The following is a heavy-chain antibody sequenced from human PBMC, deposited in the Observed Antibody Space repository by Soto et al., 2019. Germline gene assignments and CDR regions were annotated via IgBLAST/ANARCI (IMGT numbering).Heavy chain of an antibody. D-gene: IGHD3-10*01. Sequence: LQLQESGPGLVKPSETLSLTCTVSGGSISSSRYYWGWIGQPPGKGLEWIGRIYYSGSTYYNPSLKSRVTISVDTSKNQFSLKLSSVTAADTAVYYCATLWGQDWGQGTLVTVSS. CDR2: IYYSGST. CDR3: ATLWGQD. CDR1: GGSISSSRYY. J-gene: IGHJ4*02. V-gene: IGHV4-39*01.